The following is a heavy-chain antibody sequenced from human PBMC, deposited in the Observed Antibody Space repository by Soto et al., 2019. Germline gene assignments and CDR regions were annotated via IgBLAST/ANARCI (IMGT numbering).Heavy chain of an antibody. D-gene: IGHD3-3*01. V-gene: IGHV3-30-3*01. CDR2: ISYDGSTK. Sequence: QVQLVESGGDVVQPGRSLRLSCAASGFTFSSYNMHWVRQAPGKGLEWVAVISYDGSTKYYADSVKGRFTISRDNSKNRPYWQMHSLRHVDAAGFYCARVGTEVYDFWVRGMDVWGQGTTFTVSS. CDR1: GFTFSSYN. J-gene: IGHJ6*02. CDR3: ARVGTEVYDFWVRGMDV.